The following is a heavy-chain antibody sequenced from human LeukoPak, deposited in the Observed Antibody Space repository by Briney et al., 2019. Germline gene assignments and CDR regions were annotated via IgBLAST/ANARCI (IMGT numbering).Heavy chain of an antibody. D-gene: IGHD6-19*01. CDR1: GGTFSSYA. CDR3: ARTSGIAVAGIFDY. Sequence: ASLKVSCKASGGTFSSYAISWVRQAPGQGLEWMGGIIPIFGTANYAQKFQGRVTITADESTSTAYMELSSLRSEDTAVYYCARTSGIAVAGIFDYWGQGTLVTVSS. V-gene: IGHV1-69*13. J-gene: IGHJ4*02. CDR2: IIPIFGTA.